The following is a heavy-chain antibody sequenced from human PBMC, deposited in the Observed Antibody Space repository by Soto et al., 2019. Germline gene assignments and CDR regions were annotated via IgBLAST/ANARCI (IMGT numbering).Heavy chain of an antibody. Sequence: GASVKVSCKASGGTFSSYAISWVRQAPGQGLEWMGWISAYNGNTNYAQKLQGRVTMTTDTSTSTAYMELRSLRSDDTAVYYCAREYSGADYYGMDVWGQGTTVTVSS. V-gene: IGHV1-18*01. CDR3: AREYSGADYYGMDV. CDR1: GGTFSSYA. J-gene: IGHJ6*02. D-gene: IGHD5-12*01. CDR2: ISAYNGNT.